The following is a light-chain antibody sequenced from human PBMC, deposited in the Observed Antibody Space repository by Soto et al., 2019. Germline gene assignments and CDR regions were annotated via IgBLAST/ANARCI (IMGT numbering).Light chain of an antibody. CDR2: AAS. CDR3: EQSYSTLMYT. CDR1: QSISNY. Sequence: DIQMTQSPSSLSASVGDRVTITCRESQSISNYLNWYQQKPGKDPRLLIYAASSLQSGVPSRFRGGGSGTDFTLTISSLQSEDFATYYCEQSYSTLMYTFGQGTKLQIK. J-gene: IGKJ2*01. V-gene: IGKV1-39*01.